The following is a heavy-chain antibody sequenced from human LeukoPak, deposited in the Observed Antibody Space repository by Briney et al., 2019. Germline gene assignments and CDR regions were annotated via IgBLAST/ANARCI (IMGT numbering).Heavy chain of an antibody. V-gene: IGHV4-39*01. CDR2: IYYSGST. CDR3: ASLKYCSSTSCLADY. D-gene: IGHD2-2*01. CDR1: GGSISSSSYY. Sequence: SETLSLTCTVSGGSISSSSYYWGWIRQPPGKGLEWIGSIYYSGSTYYNPSLKSRVTISVDTSKNQFSLKLSSVTAADTAVYYCASLKYCSSTSCLADYWGQGTLVTVSS. J-gene: IGHJ4*02.